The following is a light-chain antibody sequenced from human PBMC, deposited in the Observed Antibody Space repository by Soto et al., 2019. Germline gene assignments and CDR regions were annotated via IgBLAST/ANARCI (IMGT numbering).Light chain of an antibody. CDR2: KAS. V-gene: IGKV1-5*03. J-gene: IGKJ1*01. CDR1: QSVSNW. Sequence: DIQMTQSPSTLSASVGDRVTISCRASQSVSNWLAWYQLKPGKAPKLLIYKASSLESGVPSRFSGSGSGTEFTLTISSLQPDDFATYYCQQYNYYWTFGQGTKVEIK. CDR3: QQYNYYWT.